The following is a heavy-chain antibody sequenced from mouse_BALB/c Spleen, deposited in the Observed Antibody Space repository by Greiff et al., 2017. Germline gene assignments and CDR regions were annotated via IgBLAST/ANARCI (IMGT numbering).Heavy chain of an antibody. CDR3: AKGVGAMDY. D-gene: IGHD1-1*01. V-gene: IGHV5-6-3*01. Sequence: EVKLVESGGGLVQPGGSLKLSCAASGFTFSSYGMSWVRQTPDKRLELVATINSNGGSTYYPDSVKGRFTISRDNAKNTLYLQMSSLKSEDTAMYYCAKGVGAMDYWGQGTSVTVSS. CDR1: GFTFSSYG. J-gene: IGHJ4*01. CDR2: INSNGGST.